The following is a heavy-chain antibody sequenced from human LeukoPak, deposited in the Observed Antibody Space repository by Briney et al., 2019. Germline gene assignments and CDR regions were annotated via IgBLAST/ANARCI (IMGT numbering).Heavy chain of an antibody. CDR2: IGGRGTST. J-gene: IGHJ4*02. CDR1: GFTFSSFT. V-gene: IGHV3-23*01. CDR3: AKDRGRQLWLTFDY. Sequence: GGSLRLSCAASGFTFSSFTMTWVRQAPGKGLEWVAAIGGRGTSTYYADSLEGRFTIARDNSKDMVYLQMNSLRAEDTAIYYCAKDRGRQLWLTFDYWGQGTLVTVSS. D-gene: IGHD5-18*01.